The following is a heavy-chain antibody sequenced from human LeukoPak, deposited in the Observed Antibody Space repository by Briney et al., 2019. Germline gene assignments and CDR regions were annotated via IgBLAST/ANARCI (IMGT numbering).Heavy chain of an antibody. CDR1: GFSFSSYN. CDR3: ARESSSSSASKY. J-gene: IGHJ4*02. Sequence: GGSLRLSCAASGFSFSSYNMNWVRQAPGKGLEWISYISSSSSTIYYADSVKGRFTISRDNAKNSLYLQMNSLRAEDTAVYYCARESSSSSASKYWGQGTLVTVSS. V-gene: IGHV3-48*01. CDR2: ISSSSSTI. D-gene: IGHD6-13*01.